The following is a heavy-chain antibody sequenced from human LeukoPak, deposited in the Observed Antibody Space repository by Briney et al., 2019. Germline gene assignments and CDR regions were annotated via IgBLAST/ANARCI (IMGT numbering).Heavy chain of an antibody. V-gene: IGHV3-23*01. Sequence: TGGSLRLSCAASGFTFSTYAMSWVRQAPGKGLEWVSAISSSVGHTYYADSVKGRFTNSRDNSKNTLYLQMNSLRAEDTAVYYCAKAPPNNYDSSGGPLDYWGQGTLVTVSS. CDR1: GFTFSTYA. D-gene: IGHD3-22*01. CDR2: ISSSVGHT. J-gene: IGHJ4*02. CDR3: AKAPPNNYDSSGGPLDY.